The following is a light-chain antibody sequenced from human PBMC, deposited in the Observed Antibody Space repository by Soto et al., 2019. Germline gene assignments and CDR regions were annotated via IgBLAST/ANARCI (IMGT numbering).Light chain of an antibody. J-gene: IGLJ2*01. Sequence: QSVLTQPPSVSAAPGQKVSISCSGSRSNIGQNYVSWYQQLPGGAPKLLISENYRRPSGIPDRFSGSKSDTSATLGITGLQPDDEADYYCGTWDSRLTAAVFGGGTKLTVL. CDR3: GTWDSRLTAAV. CDR2: ENY. V-gene: IGLV1-51*01. CDR1: RSNIGQNY.